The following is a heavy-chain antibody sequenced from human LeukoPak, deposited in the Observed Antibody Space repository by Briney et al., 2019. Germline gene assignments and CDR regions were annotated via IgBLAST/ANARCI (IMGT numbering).Heavy chain of an antibody. CDR1: GGSFSGYY. CDR2: INHSGST. D-gene: IGHD2-2*02. V-gene: IGHV4-34*01. J-gene: IGHJ4*02. Sequence: SETLSLTCAVYGGSFSGYYWSWIRQPPGKGLEWIGEINHSGSTNYNPSLKSRVTISVDTSKNQFSLKLSSVTAADTAVYYCARRVLLYYSKAYYFDYWGQGTLVTVSS. CDR3: ARRVLLYYSKAYYFDY.